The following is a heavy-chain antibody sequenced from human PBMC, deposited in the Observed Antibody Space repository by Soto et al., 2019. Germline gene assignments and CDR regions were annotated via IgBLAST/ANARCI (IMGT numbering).Heavy chain of an antibody. CDR3: ARGGQYYDASGYAN. Sequence: VKLVQSGTEVKKPGASIKVSCKASGYSFATSGMSWVRQAPGQGLEWMGWISAYNGNTNYDQNLQDRVTMTTDTSTSTAYVEVRNRRADDTAVYYWARGGQYYDASGYANWGQGTLVTV. D-gene: IGHD3-22*01. J-gene: IGHJ4*02. CDR1: GYSFATSG. V-gene: IGHV1-18*01. CDR2: ISAYNGNT.